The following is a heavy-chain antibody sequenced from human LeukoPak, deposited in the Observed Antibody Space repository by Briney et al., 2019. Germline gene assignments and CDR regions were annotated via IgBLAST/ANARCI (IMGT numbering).Heavy chain of an antibody. J-gene: IGHJ5*02. Sequence: SETLSLTCTVSGGSVSNKYWSWIRQPPGKGLEWIGYIYYSGSTNYNPSLKSRVTILVDTSKNQFSLKLSSVTAADTAVYYCARGVTILKFDPWGQGTLVTVSS. CDR2: IYYSGST. D-gene: IGHD3-3*01. CDR3: ARGVTILKFDP. V-gene: IGHV4-59*02. CDR1: GGSVSNKY.